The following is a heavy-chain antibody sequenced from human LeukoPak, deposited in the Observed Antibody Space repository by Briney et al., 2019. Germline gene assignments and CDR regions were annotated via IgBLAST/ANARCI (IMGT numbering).Heavy chain of an antibody. CDR1: GFTFSSYG. CDR2: IRYDGSNK. Sequence: PGGSLRLSCAASGFTFSSYGMHWVRQAPGKGLEWVAFIRYDGSNKYYTDSVKGRFNISRDNSKKTIFGQMHSLTDVDSGVYYCAKDSGGWSYWYFDLWGRGTLVSVSS. D-gene: IGHD3-10*01. CDR3: AKDSGGWSYWYFDL. V-gene: IGHV3-30*02. J-gene: IGHJ2*01.